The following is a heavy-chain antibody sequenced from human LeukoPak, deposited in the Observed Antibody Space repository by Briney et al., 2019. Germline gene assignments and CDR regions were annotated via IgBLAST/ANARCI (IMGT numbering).Heavy chain of an antibody. CDR2: IYYSGST. V-gene: IGHV4-59*04. D-gene: IGHD2-15*01. CDR3: ARLGDCSGGSCYIYPPVY. J-gene: IGHJ4*02. Sequence: PSETLSLTCTVPGGSISSYYWSWIRQPPGKGLEWIGYIYYSGSTYYNPSLKSRVTISVDTSKNQFSLKLSSVTAADTAVYYCARLGDCSGGSCYIYPPVYWGQGTLVTVSS. CDR1: GGSISSYY.